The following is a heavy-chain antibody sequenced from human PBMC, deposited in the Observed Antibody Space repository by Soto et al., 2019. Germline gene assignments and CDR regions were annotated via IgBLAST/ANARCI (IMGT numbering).Heavy chain of an antibody. D-gene: IGHD6-13*01. CDR3: ARAGRSWRYFFDS. CDR2: IYSGGST. V-gene: IGHV3-53*01. J-gene: IGHJ4*02. CDR1: GFTVSSNY. Sequence: GGSLRLSCAASGFTVSSNYMSWVRQAPGKGLEWVSVIYSGGSTYYADSVKGRFTISRDNSKNTLYLQMNSLRAEDTAVYYCARAGRSWRYFFDSWGRGTLVTVSS.